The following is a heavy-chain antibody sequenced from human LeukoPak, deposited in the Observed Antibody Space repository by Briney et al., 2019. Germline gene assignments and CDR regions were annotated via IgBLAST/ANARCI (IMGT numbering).Heavy chain of an antibody. CDR3: AKSFDYGGNSLGSFFDY. CDR2: ISGSSGGT. Sequence: GGSLRLSCAASGFTFSSYAMSWVRQAPGKGLEWVSAISGSSGGTYYADSVKGRFTISRDNSKNTLFLQMNSLRAEDTAVYYCAKSFDYGGNSLGSFFDYWGQGTLVTVSS. J-gene: IGHJ4*02. D-gene: IGHD4-23*01. CDR1: GFTFSSYA. V-gene: IGHV3-23*01.